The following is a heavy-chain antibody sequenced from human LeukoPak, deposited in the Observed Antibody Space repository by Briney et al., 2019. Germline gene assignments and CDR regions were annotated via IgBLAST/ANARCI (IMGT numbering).Heavy chain of an antibody. V-gene: IGHV4-31*03. CDR1: GGSISSGGYY. D-gene: IGHD2-2*01. CDR3: ARARDIVVSSNIYYFYY. J-gene: IGHJ4*02. CDR2: IYYSGST. Sequence: PSETLSLTCTVSGGSISSGGYYWSWIRQHPGKGLEWIGYIYYSGSTYYNPSLKSRVTISVDTSKNQFSLKLSSVTAADTAVYYCARARDIVVSSNIYYFYYWGQGTPVTVSS.